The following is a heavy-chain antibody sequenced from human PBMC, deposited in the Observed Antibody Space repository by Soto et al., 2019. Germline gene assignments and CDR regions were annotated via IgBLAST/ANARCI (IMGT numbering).Heavy chain of an antibody. CDR2: IYWDDDK. D-gene: IGHD6-19*01. J-gene: IGHJ4*02. CDR1: GFSLSSTRVA. CDR3: AHRVVAGSGYSFAY. Sequence: QITLKESGPTLVKPTQTLTLTCTFSGFSLSSTRVAVGWIRQPPGKALEWLALIYWDDDKRYSPFLKSRLTIXXXTXXNQCVLTMTNLDPVDTHTYYCAHRVVAGSGYSFAYWGQGTRVTVSS. V-gene: IGHV2-5*02.